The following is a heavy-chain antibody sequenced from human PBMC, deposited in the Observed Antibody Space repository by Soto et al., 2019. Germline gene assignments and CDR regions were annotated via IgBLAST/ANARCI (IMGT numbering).Heavy chain of an antibody. CDR1: GGSINDYY. CDR3: ASSYSSGWYWFDP. CDR2: IFYTGST. V-gene: IGHV4-59*01. Sequence: SETLFLTCTVSGGSINDYYWSWIRQPPGKGLEWIGQIFYTGSTNYNPSLKSRVTISVDTSKNQFSLKLSSVTAADTAVYYCASSYSSGWYWFDPWGQGTLVTVSS. J-gene: IGHJ5*02. D-gene: IGHD6-19*01.